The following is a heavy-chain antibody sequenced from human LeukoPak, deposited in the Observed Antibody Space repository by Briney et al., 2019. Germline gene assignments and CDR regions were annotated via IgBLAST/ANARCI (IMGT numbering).Heavy chain of an antibody. J-gene: IGHJ3*02. V-gene: IGHV6-1*01. CDR1: GDSVSGNSAA. CDR3: ARDLGFLDTAMGDAFDI. D-gene: IGHD5-18*01. Sequence: KPSETLSLTCAISGDSVSGNSAAWNWIRQSPSRGLEWLGRTYYRSKWYNDYAVSVKSRITINPDTSKNQFSLQLNSVTPEDTAVYYCARDLGFLDTAMGDAFDIWGQGTMVTVSS. CDR2: TYYRSKWYN.